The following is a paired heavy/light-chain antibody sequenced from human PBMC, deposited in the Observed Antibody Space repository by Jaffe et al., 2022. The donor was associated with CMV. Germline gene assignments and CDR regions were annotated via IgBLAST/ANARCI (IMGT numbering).Light chain of an antibody. CDR3: QQYNSYSKT. J-gene: IGKJ2*01. Sequence: DIQMTQSPSTLSASVGDRVTITCRASQSISSWLAWYQQKPGKAPKLLIYKASSLESGVPSRFSGSGSGTEFTLTISSLQPDDFATYYCQQYNSYSKTFGQGTKLEIK. CDR1: QSISSW. V-gene: IGKV1-5*03. CDR2: KAS.
Heavy chain of an antibody. Sequence: QVQLVQSGAEVKKPGASVKVSCKASGYTFTSYGISWVRQAPGQGLEWMGWISAYNGNTNYAQKLQGRVTMTTDTSTSTAYMELRSLRSDDTAVYYCARDPPSASYDFWSGISGGGFDYWGQGTLVTVSS. CDR2: ISAYNGNT. CDR3: ARDPPSASYDFWSGISGGGFDY. D-gene: IGHD3-3*01. V-gene: IGHV1-18*04. J-gene: IGHJ4*02. CDR1: GYTFTSYG.